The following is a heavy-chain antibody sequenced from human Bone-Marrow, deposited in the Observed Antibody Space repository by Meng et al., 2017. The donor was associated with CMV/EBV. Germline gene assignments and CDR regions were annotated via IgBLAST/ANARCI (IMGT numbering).Heavy chain of an antibody. CDR3: ARVAYSSGWYAYAFDI. CDR1: GGSISSSSYY. Sequence: ESLKISCTVSGGSISSSSYYWGWIRQPPGKGLEWIGSIYYSGSTYYNPSLKSRVTISVDTSKNQFSLKLSSVTAADTAVYYCARVAYSSGWYAYAFDIWGQGTMVTVSS. V-gene: IGHV4-39*07. D-gene: IGHD6-19*01. J-gene: IGHJ3*02. CDR2: IYYSGST.